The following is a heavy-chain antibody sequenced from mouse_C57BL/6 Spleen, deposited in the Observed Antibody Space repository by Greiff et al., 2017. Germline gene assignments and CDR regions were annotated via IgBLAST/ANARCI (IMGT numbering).Heavy chain of an antibody. J-gene: IGHJ3*01. V-gene: IGHV1-61*01. D-gene: IGHD1-1*01. CDR1: GYTFTSYW. Sequence: VQLQQPGAELVRPGSSVKLSCKASGYTFTSYWMDWVKQRPGQGLEWIGNIYPSDSETHYNQKFKDKATLTVDKSSSTAYMQLSSLTSEDSAVYYCARGDYYGSSYAAWFAYWGQGTLVTVSA. CDR2: IYPSDSET. CDR3: ARGDYYGSSYAAWFAY.